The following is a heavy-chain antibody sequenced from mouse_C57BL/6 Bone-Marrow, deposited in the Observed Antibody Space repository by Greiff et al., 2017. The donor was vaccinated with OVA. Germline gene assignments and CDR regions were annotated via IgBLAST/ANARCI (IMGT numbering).Heavy chain of an antibody. D-gene: IGHD2-2*01. Sequence: EVKLMESGAELVRPGASVKLSCTASGFNIKDDYMHWVKQRPEQGLEWIGWIDPENGDTEYASKFQGKATITADTSSNTAYLQLSSLTSEDTAVYYCTTLNGSWYFDVWGTGTTVTVSS. CDR1: GFNIKDDY. V-gene: IGHV14-4*01. CDR2: IDPENGDT. CDR3: TTLNGSWYFDV. J-gene: IGHJ1*03.